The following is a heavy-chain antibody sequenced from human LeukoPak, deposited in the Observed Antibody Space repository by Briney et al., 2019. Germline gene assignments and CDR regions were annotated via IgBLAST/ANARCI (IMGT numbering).Heavy chain of an antibody. V-gene: IGHV5-51*01. CDR3: ARHMYSSSWYSVDYYYYYGMDV. D-gene: IGHD6-13*01. CDR1: GYSFTSYW. J-gene: IGHJ6*02. Sequence: GESLKISCKGSGYSFTSYWIGWVRQMPGKGLEWMGIIYPGDSDTRYSPSFQGQVTISVDKSISTAYLQWSSLKASDTAMYYCARHMYSSSWYSVDYYYYYGMDVWGQGTTVTVSS. CDR2: IYPGDSDT.